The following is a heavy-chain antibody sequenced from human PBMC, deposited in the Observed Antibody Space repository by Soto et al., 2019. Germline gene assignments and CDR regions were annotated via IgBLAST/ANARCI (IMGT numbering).Heavy chain of an antibody. CDR1: GVTFSSHT. V-gene: IGHV1-69*08. Sequence: QVHLVQSGAEVKKPGSSVKVSCKASGVTFSSHTISWVRQAPGQGLEWMGRIIPSLDIANYAQRFQGRVTITADKSTTTAYMELSSLTPEDTAMYYCARDTSLYGDFDFWGQGTRVAVSS. CDR3: ARDTSLYGDFDF. D-gene: IGHD4-17*01. CDR2: IIPSLDIA. J-gene: IGHJ4*02.